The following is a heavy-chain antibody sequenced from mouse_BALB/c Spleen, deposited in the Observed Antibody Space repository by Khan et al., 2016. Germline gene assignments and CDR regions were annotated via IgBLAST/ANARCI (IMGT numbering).Heavy chain of an antibody. Sequence: VQLQQSGAELVKPGASVKLSCTVSGFNIKDTYMYWVKQRPEQGLEWIGRIDPAHGNSKYDPKFQGKAPITADTSSNTAYLQLSSLTSEDTAVYYCARDDYGSRWYFDVWGAGTTVTVSS. CDR1: GFNIKDTY. D-gene: IGHD1-1*01. J-gene: IGHJ1*01. V-gene: IGHV14-3*02. CDR3: ARDDYGSRWYFDV. CDR2: IDPAHGNS.